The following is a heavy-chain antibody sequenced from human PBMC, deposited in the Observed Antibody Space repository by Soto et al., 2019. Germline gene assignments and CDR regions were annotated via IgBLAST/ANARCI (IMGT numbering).Heavy chain of an antibody. V-gene: IGHV4-59*01. D-gene: IGHD3-22*01. CDR2: FYSSGSP. CDR1: GGSLSGYY. Sequence: SETLSLTCTVSGGSLSGYYWSWIRQPPGKGLEWIGDFYSSGSPHHNPSLKNRVSISEDRSKNEFSLKLSSVTAADTAIYYCAREFYYDSSGYYDWFDPWGQGTLVTVSS. J-gene: IGHJ5*02. CDR3: AREFYYDSSGYYDWFDP.